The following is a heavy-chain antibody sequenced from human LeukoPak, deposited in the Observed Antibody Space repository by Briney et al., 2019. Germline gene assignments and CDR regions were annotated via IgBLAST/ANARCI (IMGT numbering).Heavy chain of an antibody. CDR3: ARDRWGYYDSSGYYQRFDY. V-gene: IGHV1-69*04. J-gene: IGHJ4*02. Sequence: SVKVSCKASGGTFSSYAISWVRQAPGQGLEWMGRIIPILGIANYAQKFQGRVTITADKSTSTAYMELRSLRSDDTAVYYCARDRWGYYDSSGYYQRFDYWGQGTLVTVSS. CDR1: GGTFSSYA. CDR2: IIPILGIA. D-gene: IGHD3-22*01.